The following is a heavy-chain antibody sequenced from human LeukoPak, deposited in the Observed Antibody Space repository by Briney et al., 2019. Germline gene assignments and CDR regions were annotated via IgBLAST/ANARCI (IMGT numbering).Heavy chain of an antibody. CDR2: ISSSSSSYI. D-gene: IGHD4-11*01. Sequence: PGGSLRLSCAASGFTFSSYSMNWVRQAPGKGLEWVSSISSSSSSYIYYADSVKGRFTISRDNAKNSLYLQMNSLRAEDRAVYYCARAASRDSNYYMDVWGKGTTVTVSS. V-gene: IGHV3-21*01. CDR3: ARAASRDSNYYMDV. J-gene: IGHJ6*03. CDR1: GFTFSSYS.